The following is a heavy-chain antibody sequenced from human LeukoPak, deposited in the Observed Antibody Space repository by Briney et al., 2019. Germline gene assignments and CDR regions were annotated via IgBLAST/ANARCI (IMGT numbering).Heavy chain of an antibody. D-gene: IGHD5-24*01. CDR2: IYFSGST. CDR3: ARGRRGMARAFDI. Sequence: KPSETLSLTCTVSGGSISSCYWSWIRQPPGKGLEWIGYIYFSGSTNYNPSLQSRVTISIDTSKVQFSLKLSSVTAADTAVYYCARGRRGMARAFDIWGQGTMVTVSS. CDR1: GGSISSCY. J-gene: IGHJ3*02. V-gene: IGHV4-59*01.